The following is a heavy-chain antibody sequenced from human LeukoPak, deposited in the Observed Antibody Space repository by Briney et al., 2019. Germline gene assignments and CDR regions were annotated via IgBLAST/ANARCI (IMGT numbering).Heavy chain of an antibody. CDR3: ASEYSSSSGEFEDDY. CDR2: INHSGST. J-gene: IGHJ4*02. V-gene: IGHV4-34*01. CDR1: GGSFSGYY. D-gene: IGHD6-6*01. Sequence: SETLSLTCAVYGGSFSGYYWSWIRQPPGKGLEWIGEINHSGSTNYSPSLKSRVTISVDTSKNQFSLKLSSVTAADTAVYYCASEYSSSSGEFEDDYWGQGTLVTVSS.